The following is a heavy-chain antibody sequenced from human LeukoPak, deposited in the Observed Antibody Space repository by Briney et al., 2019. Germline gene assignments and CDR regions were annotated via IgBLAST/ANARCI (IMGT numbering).Heavy chain of an antibody. CDR3: ARGNGYDYYAGS. J-gene: IGHJ4*02. CDR2: MNPNSGNT. D-gene: IGHD3-22*01. CDR1: GYTFTSYD. Sequence: ASVTVSCKASGYTFTSYDINWVRQATGQGLAWMGWMNPNSGNTGYARKFQGRVTMTRNTSISTAYMELSSLRSEDTAVYYCARGNGYDYYAGSWGQGTLVTVSS. V-gene: IGHV1-8*01.